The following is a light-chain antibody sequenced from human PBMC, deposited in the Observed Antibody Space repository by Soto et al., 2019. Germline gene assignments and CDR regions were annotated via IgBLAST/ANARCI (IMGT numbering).Light chain of an antibody. CDR2: GAS. CDR1: QSVSSN. J-gene: IGKJ4*01. Sequence: EIVMTQSPATLSVSPGERATLSCRASQSVSSNLAWYQQKPGQAPRLLIYGASTRATGIPARFSGSGSGTDFTLTISSLQAEDVAVYYCQQYYSSPLLTFGGGTKVDIK. V-gene: IGKV3D-15*01. CDR3: QQYYSSPLLT.